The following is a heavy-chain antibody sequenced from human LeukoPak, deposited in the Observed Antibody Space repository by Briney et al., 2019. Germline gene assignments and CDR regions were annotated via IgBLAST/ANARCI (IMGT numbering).Heavy chain of an antibody. CDR2: INPGNGDT. V-gene: IGHV1-3*01. D-gene: IGHD2-15*01. J-gene: IGHJ6*02. CDR3: ARERWHCRVNCYSVYYYALDV. Sequence: ASVKVSCKGSGYTFTNYAVHWVRQAPGQRLEWLGWINPGNGDTKYSQNFQGRVTVTSDTSAATAYVELNSLTSEDTAVHYCARERWHCRVNCYSVYYYALDVWGQGTTVTASS. CDR1: GYTFTNYA.